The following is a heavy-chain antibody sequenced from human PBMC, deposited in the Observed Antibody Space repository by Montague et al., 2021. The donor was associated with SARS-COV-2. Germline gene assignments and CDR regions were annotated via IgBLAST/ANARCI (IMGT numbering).Heavy chain of an antibody. D-gene: IGHD3-22*01. V-gene: IGHV4-34*01. CDR2: INHCGTT. CDR3: AAQPWEDSSGYYRDY. Sequence: SETLSLTCAVYGGSFSASYWSWIRQPPGKGLEWIGEINHCGTTNYIPSLSSRVTISVDTSKNQFSLKLSSVTAADTAVYYCAAQPWEDSSGYYRDYWSQGALVTVSS. CDR1: GGSFSASY. J-gene: IGHJ4*02.